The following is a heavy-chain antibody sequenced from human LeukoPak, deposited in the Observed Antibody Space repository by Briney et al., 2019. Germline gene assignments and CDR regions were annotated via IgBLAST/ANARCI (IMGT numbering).Heavy chain of an antibody. CDR3: ARGRGVAAADTEDFDC. V-gene: IGHV4-34*01. J-gene: IGHJ4*02. CDR2: IKYSGST. CDR1: GGSYNAYY. D-gene: IGHD6-13*01. Sequence: SETLSLTCGVYGGSYNAYYWSWIRQPPGKGLEWLGEIKYSGSTNYNPSLKSRVTMSVDTSKNQFSLKLSSVTAADTAVYYCARGRGVAAADTEDFDCWGQGTLVTVSS.